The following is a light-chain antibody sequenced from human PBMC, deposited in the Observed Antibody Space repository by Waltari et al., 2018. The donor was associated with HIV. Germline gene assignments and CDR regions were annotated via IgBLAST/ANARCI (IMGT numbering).Light chain of an antibody. V-gene: IGLV1-40*01. Sequence: QSVLTQPPSVSGAPGQTVTISCTGSSSNIGAAYDVHWYQQVPGTAPKLLIYANTMRPSVVPACFSGSKSVTSASLAISGLQTEDEADYYCQSYVSSVNVVFGGGTRVTVL. CDR3: QSYVSSVNVV. CDR1: SSNIGAAYD. CDR2: ANT. J-gene: IGLJ3*02.